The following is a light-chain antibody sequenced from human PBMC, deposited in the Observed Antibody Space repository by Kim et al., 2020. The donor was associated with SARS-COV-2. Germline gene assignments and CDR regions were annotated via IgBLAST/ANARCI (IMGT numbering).Light chain of an antibody. CDR1: DIGRKA. Sequence: SVALGQTARITCGGNDIGRKAVRSCQHRPGQAPLLVIDRDSSRASGIPARFSGSNSGNTATLTIDSAQIADDADYYCQVWDINAGIFGGGTQLTVL. CDR2: RDS. J-gene: IGLJ2*01. CDR3: QVWDINAGI. V-gene: IGLV3-9*01.